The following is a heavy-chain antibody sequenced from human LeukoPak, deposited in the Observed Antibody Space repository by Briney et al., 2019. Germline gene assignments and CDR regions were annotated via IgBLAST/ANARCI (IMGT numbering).Heavy chain of an antibody. CDR2: IYYSGST. CDR3: ARGILAAAGRIWDY. J-gene: IGHJ4*02. CDR1: GGSIRSGTHY. V-gene: IGHV4-61*01. D-gene: IGHD6-13*01. Sequence: SETLSLTCTVSGGSIRSGTHYWSWIRQPPGKGLEWIGYIYYSGSTNYNPSLKSRVTISVDTSKNQFSLKLSSVTAADTAVYYCARGILAAAGRIWDYWGQGTLVTVSS.